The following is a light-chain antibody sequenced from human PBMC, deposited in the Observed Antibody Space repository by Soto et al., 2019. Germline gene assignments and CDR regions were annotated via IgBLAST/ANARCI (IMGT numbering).Light chain of an antibody. V-gene: IGKV3-20*01. CDR1: QSITSCF. CDR2: GAS. CDR3: QQYENSPIT. Sequence: EIVLTQSPDILSLSPGERASLSCMASQSITSCFLAWYQQKPGQAPRLLIYGASSRATGIPDRFSGTGSETDFTLTINRLEPEDFAVYYCQQYENSPITFGQGTRLEIK. J-gene: IGKJ5*01.